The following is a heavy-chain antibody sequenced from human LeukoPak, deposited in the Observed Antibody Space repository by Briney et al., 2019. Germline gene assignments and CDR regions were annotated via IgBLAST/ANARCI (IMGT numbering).Heavy chain of an antibody. CDR1: GFTFSSYS. J-gene: IGHJ4*02. CDR2: ISSSGTYK. CDR3: ARKPDY. V-gene: IGHV3-21*01. Sequence: GGSLRLPCAVSGFTFSSYSMSWVRQAPGKGLEWVSSISSSGTYKYYADSVKGRFTISRDNAKNSLYLQMNSLRAEDTAVYYCARKPDYWGQGTLVTVSS.